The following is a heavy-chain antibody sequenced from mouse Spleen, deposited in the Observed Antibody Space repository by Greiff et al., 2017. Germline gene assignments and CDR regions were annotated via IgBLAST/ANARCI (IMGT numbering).Heavy chain of an antibody. CDR1: GFTFSSYA. CDR3: ARAGVYYDYDRYAMDY. J-gene: IGHJ4*01. Sequence: EVQRVESGGGLVKPGGSLKLSCAASGFTFSSYAMSWVRQTPEKRLEWVATISDGGSYTYYPDNVKGRFTISRDNAKNNLYLQMSHLKSEDTAMYYCARAGVYYDYDRYAMDYWGQGTSVTVSS. V-gene: IGHV5-4*01. D-gene: IGHD2-4*01. CDR2: ISDGGSYT.